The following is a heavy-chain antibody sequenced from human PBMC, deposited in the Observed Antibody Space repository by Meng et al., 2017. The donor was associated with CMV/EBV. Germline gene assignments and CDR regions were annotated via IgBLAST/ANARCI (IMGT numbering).Heavy chain of an antibody. CDR3: ARASRAAALTKYNWFDP. D-gene: IGHD6-13*01. V-gene: IGHV3-30-3*01. Sequence: GGSLRLSCAASGFTFSSYAMHWVRQAPGKGLEWVAVISYDGSNKYYADSVKGRFTTSRDNSKNTLYLQMNSLRAEDTAVYYCARASRAAALTKYNWFDPWGQGTLVTVSS. CDR2: ISYDGSNK. CDR1: GFTFSSYA. J-gene: IGHJ5*02.